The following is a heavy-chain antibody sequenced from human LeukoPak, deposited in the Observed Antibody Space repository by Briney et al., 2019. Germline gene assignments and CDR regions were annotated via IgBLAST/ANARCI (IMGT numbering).Heavy chain of an antibody. CDR1: GFTFTSSA. CDR2: IVVGSGNT. V-gene: IGHV1-58*01. CDR3: AIVSKDYDFWSGYGKIRDY. Sequence: SVKVSCKASGFTFTSSAVQWVRQARGQRLEWIGWIVVGSGNTNYAQKFQERVTITRDMSTSTAYMELSSLRSEDTAVYYCAIVSKDYDFWSGYGKIRDYWGQGTLVTVSS. D-gene: IGHD3-3*01. J-gene: IGHJ4*02.